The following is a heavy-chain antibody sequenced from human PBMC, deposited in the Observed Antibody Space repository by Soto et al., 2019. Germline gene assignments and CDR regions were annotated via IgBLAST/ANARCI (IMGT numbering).Heavy chain of an antibody. CDR3: ARLYYDCWSGYRYYFDY. D-gene: IGHD3-3*01. V-gene: IGHV4-34*01. J-gene: IGHJ4*02. CDR2: INHSGST. CDR1: GGSFSGYY. Sequence: SETLSLTCAVYGGSFSGYYWSWIRQPPGKGLEWVGEINHSGSTNYNPSLKSRVTISVDTSKNQFSLKLSSVTAADAAVYYCARLYYDCWSGYRYYFDYWGQGTLVTVSS.